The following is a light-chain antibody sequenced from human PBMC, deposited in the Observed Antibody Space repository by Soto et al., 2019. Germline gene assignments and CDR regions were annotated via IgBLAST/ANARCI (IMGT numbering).Light chain of an antibody. V-gene: IGKV3-20*01. J-gene: IGKJ3*01. Sequence: ELVLTQSPGTLSLSPGARATLSCRASQTVTSSYLAWYQQKPGQAPRLLIYGASSRATGIPDRFSGSGSGTDFTLTISRLEPEDFAVYYCQHYGISPFTFGPGTKVEFK. CDR3: QHYGISPFT. CDR1: QTVTSSY. CDR2: GAS.